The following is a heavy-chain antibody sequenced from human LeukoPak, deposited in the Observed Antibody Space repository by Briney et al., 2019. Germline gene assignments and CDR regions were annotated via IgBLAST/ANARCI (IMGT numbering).Heavy chain of an antibody. CDR3: ARVEYSSSWFIPYYYYYMDV. Sequence: SETLSLTCTVSGGSISSYYWSWIRQPPGKGLEWIGYIYYSGSTNYNPSLKSRVTISVDTSKNQFSLKLSSVTAADTAVYYCARVEYSSSWFIPYYYYYMDVWGKGTTVTVSS. CDR1: GGSISSYY. D-gene: IGHD6-13*01. J-gene: IGHJ6*03. CDR2: IYYSGST. V-gene: IGHV4-59*12.